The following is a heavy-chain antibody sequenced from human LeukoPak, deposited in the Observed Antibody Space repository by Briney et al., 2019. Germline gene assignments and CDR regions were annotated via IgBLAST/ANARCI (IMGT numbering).Heavy chain of an antibody. Sequence: GGSLRLSCAASAFTFSNYGMHWVRQAPGKGLEWVAFIHYDGSKKYYADSVKGRFTISRDNAKNSLYLQMNSLRAEDTAVYYCARADSSGYSNCFDPWGQGTLVTVSS. CDR2: IHYDGSKK. D-gene: IGHD3-22*01. CDR1: AFTFSNYG. CDR3: ARADSSGYSNCFDP. V-gene: IGHV3-30*02. J-gene: IGHJ5*02.